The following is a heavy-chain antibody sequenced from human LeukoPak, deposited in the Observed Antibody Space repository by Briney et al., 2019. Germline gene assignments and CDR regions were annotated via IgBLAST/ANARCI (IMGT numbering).Heavy chain of an antibody. Sequence: TGGSLRLSCAASGFTFSSYSMNRVRQAPGKGLEWVSYISSSSSTIYYADSVKGRFTISRDNAKNSLYLQMNSLRAEDTAVYYCARDPSRLVYYYGMDVWGQGTTVTVSS. CDR3: ARDPSRLVYYYGMDV. D-gene: IGHD6-6*01. CDR2: ISSSSSTI. CDR1: GFTFSSYS. J-gene: IGHJ6*02. V-gene: IGHV3-48*01.